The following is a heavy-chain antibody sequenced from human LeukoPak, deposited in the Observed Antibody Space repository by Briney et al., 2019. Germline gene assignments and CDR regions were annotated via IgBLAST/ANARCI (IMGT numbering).Heavy chain of an antibody. V-gene: IGHV1-18*01. CDR3: ALTYSSRWYNWFDP. CDR2: ISAYNGNT. D-gene: IGHD6-13*01. Sequence: ASVKVSCKASGYTFTSYGISWVRQAPGQGLEWMGWISAYNGNTNYAQKLQGRVTMTTDTSTSTAYMELRSLRSDDTAVYYCALTYSSRWYNWFDPWGQGTLVTVSS. J-gene: IGHJ5*02. CDR1: GYTFTSYG.